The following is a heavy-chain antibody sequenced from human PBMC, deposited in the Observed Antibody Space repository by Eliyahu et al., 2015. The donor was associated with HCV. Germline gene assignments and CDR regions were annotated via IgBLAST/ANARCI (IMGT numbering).Heavy chain of an antibody. CDR3: AKDPNRYEQQLSVRGDGFQH. CDR1: GFPFXSYA. D-gene: IGHD6-13*01. J-gene: IGHJ1*01. V-gene: IGHV3-23*01. Sequence: EVQLLESGXGLVQPGGSLXLSCAASGFPFXSYAMXWVRQAPGKGXXWVSASSGSGGSTYYADSVKGRFTISRDNSKNTLYLQMNSLRAEDTAVYYCAKDPNRYEQQLSVRGDGFQHWGQGTLVTVSS. CDR2: SSGSGGST.